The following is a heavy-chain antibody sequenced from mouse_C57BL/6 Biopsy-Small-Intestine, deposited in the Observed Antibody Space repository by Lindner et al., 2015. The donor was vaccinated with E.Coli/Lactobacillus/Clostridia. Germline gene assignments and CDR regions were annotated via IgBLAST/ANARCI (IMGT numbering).Heavy chain of an antibody. D-gene: IGHD4-1*01. CDR1: GYSFTGHL. J-gene: IGHJ2*01. CDR3: ARHEKLGPFFDY. Sequence: VQLQESGPELVKPGDSVKISCKASGYSFTGHLMNWVMQSHGKSLEWIGRINPNNDETFYNQKFKGKATLTVDMSSSTVYMELSRLTSEDSAVYFCARHEKLGPFFDYWGQGTTLTVSS. CDR2: INPNNDET. V-gene: IGHV1-20*01.